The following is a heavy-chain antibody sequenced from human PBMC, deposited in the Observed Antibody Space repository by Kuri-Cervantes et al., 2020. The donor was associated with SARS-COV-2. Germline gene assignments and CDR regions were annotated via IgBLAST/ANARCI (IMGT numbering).Heavy chain of an antibody. Sequence: SKTLSPTCDLPGERASSKIAAWNWIRQSPSRGLEWLGRTYYRSKWYDDYAVSVKSRISIIPDTSKNQFSLHLNSVTPEDTAVYYCARGTNWPPDGWFDPWGQGTLVTVSS. CDR2: TYYRSKWYD. CDR1: GERASSKIAA. CDR3: ARGTNWPPDGWFDP. D-gene: IGHD7-27*01. V-gene: IGHV6-1*01. J-gene: IGHJ5*02.